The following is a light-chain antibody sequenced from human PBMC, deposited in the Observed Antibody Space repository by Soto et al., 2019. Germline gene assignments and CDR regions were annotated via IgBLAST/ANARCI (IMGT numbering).Light chain of an antibody. CDR1: SSNIGAGHD. V-gene: IGLV1-40*01. CDR2: ANT. Sequence: QSVLTQPPSVSGAPGQRVTISCTGSSSNIGAGHDVHWYQQIPETAPKLLVSANTNRPSGVPDRVSGSNSGTSASLSITGLQAEDEADYYGQSFDSSLDGWVFGGGTKLTVL. J-gene: IGLJ3*02. CDR3: QSFDSSLDGWV.